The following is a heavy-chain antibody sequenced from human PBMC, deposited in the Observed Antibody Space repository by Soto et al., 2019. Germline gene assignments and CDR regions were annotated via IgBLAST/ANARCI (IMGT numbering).Heavy chain of an antibody. Sequence: ASVKVSCKASGYTFTSYHIHWVRQAPGQGLEWMGIINPRGGSTSYSQKFQGRVTMTRDTSTSTVYMELSSLRSEDTAVYYCARDNAAVKLGATTRSYWFDPWGQGTLVTVSS. V-gene: IGHV1-46*03. J-gene: IGHJ5*02. CDR2: INPRGGST. CDR1: GYTFTSYH. D-gene: IGHD1-26*01. CDR3: ARDNAAVKLGATTRSYWFDP.